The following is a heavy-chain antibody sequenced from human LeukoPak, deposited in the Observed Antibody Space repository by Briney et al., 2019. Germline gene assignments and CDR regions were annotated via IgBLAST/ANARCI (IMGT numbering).Heavy chain of an antibody. J-gene: IGHJ4*02. V-gene: IGHV3-9*01. CDR2: ISWNSDSI. CDR3: AKDVGALERNPDY. D-gene: IGHD1-1*01. Sequence: PGRSLRLSCAASGFNFDDYAMHWVRHVPGKGPEWVSGISWNSDSIGYADSVKGRFTISRDNAKKSLYLQMNSLRAEDTALYHCAKDVGALERNPDYWGQGILVTVSS. CDR1: GFNFDDYA.